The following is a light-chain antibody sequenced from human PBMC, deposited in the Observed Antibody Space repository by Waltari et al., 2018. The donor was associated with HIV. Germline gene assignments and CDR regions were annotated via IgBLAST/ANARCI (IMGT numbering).Light chain of an antibody. J-gene: IGLJ3*02. V-gene: IGLV1-44*01. CDR1: SSTIGSNT. Sequence: QSVLTQPPSASGTPGQRVTISCSGSSSTIGSNTVTWYRQLPGTAPKLLIYSNNQRPSGVPDRFSGSKSGTSASLAISGLQSDYEADYYCATWDDSLNGWVFGGGTKLTVL. CDR2: SNN. CDR3: ATWDDSLNGWV.